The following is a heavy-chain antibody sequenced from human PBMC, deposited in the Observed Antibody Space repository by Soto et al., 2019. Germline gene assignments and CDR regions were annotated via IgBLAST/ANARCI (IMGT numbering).Heavy chain of an antibody. CDR3: ARSGYCTNGVCYIGY. J-gene: IGHJ4*02. CDR1: GGSISSGDYY. V-gene: IGHV4-30-4*01. CDR2: IYYSGST. Sequence: SETLSLTCTVSGGSISSGDYYWSWIRQPPGKGLEWIGYIYYSGSTYYNPSLKSRVTISVDTSKNQFSLKLSSVTAADTAVYYCARSGYCTNGVCYIGYWGQGTLVTVSS. D-gene: IGHD2-8*01.